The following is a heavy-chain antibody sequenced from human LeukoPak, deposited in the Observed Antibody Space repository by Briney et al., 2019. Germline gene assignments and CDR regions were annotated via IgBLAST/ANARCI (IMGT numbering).Heavy chain of an antibody. D-gene: IGHD1-26*01. CDR1: GYTFTDYY. CDR2: VDPEDGET. Sequence: GATVKISCKASGYTFTDYYMHWAQQAPGKGLEWMGRVDPEDGETIYAEKFQGRVTITADTSTDTAYMELSSLRSEDTAVYYCATASGRGLAPDYWGQGTLVTVSS. V-gene: IGHV1-69-2*01. CDR3: ATASGRGLAPDY. J-gene: IGHJ4*02.